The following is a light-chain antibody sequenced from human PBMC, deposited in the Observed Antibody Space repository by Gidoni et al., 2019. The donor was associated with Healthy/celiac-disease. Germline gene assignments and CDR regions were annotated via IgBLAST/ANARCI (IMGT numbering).Light chain of an antibody. Sequence: DIVLTQSPSFQSVTLGEKVTITCRASQSISSNLNWYQQKPDKSPKLLIYYASQLHSGVPSRFSGSGSGTDFTLTINSLEAEDVATYYCQQSNSIPCTFGQGTKVEIK. CDR2: YAS. CDR1: QSISSN. V-gene: IGKV6-21*01. J-gene: IGKJ1*01. CDR3: QQSNSIPCT.